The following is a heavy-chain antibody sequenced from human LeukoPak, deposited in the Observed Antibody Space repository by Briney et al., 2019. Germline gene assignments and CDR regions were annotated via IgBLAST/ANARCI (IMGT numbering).Heavy chain of an antibody. V-gene: IGHV3-48*01. CDR1: GFAFSRYT. J-gene: IGHJ4*02. Sequence: GGSLRLSCAGSGFAFSRYTMNWGRQAPGKGVEWGSYISSGSNIIHYTVSVMGRFTISRDNAKNSLYLQMNSLRAEDTAVYYCARGRGSSYGYSDYWGQGSLVTVSS. CDR3: ARGRGSSYGYSDY. D-gene: IGHD5-18*01. CDR2: ISSGSNII.